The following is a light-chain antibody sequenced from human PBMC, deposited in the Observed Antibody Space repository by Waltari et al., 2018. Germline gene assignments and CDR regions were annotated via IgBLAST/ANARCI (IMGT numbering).Light chain of an antibody. CDR3: QVWDSSSDHPYVV. CDR2: DVS. CDR1: TFGGKR. Sequence: SYVLTQPHSVSVAPGTTARITRGGTTFGGKRGNWSRQKQGQAPLLVVYDVSDRPSALPGRFSGSNSGNTASLTISRVEAGDEADYYCQVWDSSSDHPYVVFGGGTKLTVL. V-gene: IGLV3-21*03. J-gene: IGLJ2*01.